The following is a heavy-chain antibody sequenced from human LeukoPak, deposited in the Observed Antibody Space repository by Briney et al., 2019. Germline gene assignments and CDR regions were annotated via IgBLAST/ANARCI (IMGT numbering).Heavy chain of an antibody. CDR3: ALSGSGTYYNERFDQ. D-gene: IGHD3-10*01. CDR1: GGSISSSSYY. V-gene: IGHV4-39*01. CDR2: FYYSGTT. Sequence: SETLSLTCTVSGGSISSSSYYWGWIRQTPGKGLEWIVSFYYSGTTYYNPPLKTRVAVYVDTSRKQFSLRLNSVTAADTAVYYCALSGSGTYYNERFDQWGQGILVTVST. J-gene: IGHJ4*02.